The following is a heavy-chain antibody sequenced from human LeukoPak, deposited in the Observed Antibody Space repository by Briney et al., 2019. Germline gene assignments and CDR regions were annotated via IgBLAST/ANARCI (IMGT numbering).Heavy chain of an antibody. CDR2: IYYSGRT. V-gene: IGHV4-39*01. Sequence: SETLSLTCTVSGGSISSSNYYWGWIRQPPGKGLEWIGSIYYSGRTYYNPSLKSRVTISVDTSKNQFSLKLSSVTAADTAVYYCARQRRGYSYGYGWFDPWGQGTLVTVSS. CDR3: ARQRRGYSYGYGWFDP. CDR1: GGSISSSNYY. D-gene: IGHD5-18*01. J-gene: IGHJ5*02.